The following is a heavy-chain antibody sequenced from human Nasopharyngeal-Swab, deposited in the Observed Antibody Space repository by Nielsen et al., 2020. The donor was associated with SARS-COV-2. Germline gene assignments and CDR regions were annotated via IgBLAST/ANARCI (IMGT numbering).Heavy chain of an antibody. CDR2: IKQDGSEK. D-gene: IGHD6-19*01. CDR1: GFTVSSNY. Sequence: GESLKISCAASGFTVSSNYMSWVRQAPGKGLEWVANIKQDGSEKYYVDSVKGRFTISRDNAKNSLYLQMNSLRAEDTALYYCAKAVAGRYYYYYYGMDVWGQRTTVTVSS. CDR3: AKAVAGRYYYYYYGMDV. V-gene: IGHV3-7*03. J-gene: IGHJ6*02.